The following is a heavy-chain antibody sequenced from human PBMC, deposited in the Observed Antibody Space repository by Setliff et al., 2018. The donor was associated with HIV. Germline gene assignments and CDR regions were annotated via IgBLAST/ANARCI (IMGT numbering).Heavy chain of an antibody. Sequence: GGSLRLACAPSGFTFGSYAMSWVRQAPGKGLEWVSVISGSGYSTFYADSLKCRFTIARDNSKNSLYLQMNSLRAEDTAVYYCARDRYSGSSTDYWGQGTLVTVSS. CDR3: ARDRYSGSSTDY. J-gene: IGHJ4*02. CDR1: GFTFGSYA. D-gene: IGHD1-26*01. CDR2: ISGSGYST. V-gene: IGHV3-23*01.